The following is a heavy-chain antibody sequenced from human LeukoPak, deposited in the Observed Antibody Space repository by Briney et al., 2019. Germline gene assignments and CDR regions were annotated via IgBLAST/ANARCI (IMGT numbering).Heavy chain of an antibody. D-gene: IGHD2-15*01. Sequence: SETLSLTCSVSGYSISSGYYWGWIRQPPGKGLEWIASIYHSGSTYYNPSPKSRVTISVDTSKNQFSLKLSSVTAADTAVYYCARDLQYCSGGSCYALLDYWGQGTLVTVSS. CDR3: ARDLQYCSGGSCYALLDY. J-gene: IGHJ4*02. V-gene: IGHV4-38-2*02. CDR1: GYSISSGYY. CDR2: IYHSGST.